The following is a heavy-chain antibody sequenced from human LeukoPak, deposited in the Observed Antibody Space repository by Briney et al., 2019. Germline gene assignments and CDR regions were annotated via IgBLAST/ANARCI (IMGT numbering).Heavy chain of an antibody. CDR2: IYPGDSDT. CDR1: GYSFTSYW. J-gene: IGHJ5*02. V-gene: IGHV5-51*01. D-gene: IGHD6-13*01. CDR3: ARHKVRGIAAAGTHWFDP. Sequence: GESLKISCKGSGYSFTSYWIGWVRQMPGKGLEWMGIIYPGDSDTRYSPSFQGQVTISADKSISTAYLQWSSLKASDTAMYYYARHKVRGIAAAGTHWFDPWGQGTLVTVSS.